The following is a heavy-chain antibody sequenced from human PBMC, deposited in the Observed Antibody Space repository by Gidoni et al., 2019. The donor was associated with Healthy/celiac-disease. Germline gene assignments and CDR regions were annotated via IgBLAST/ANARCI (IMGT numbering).Heavy chain of an antibody. CDR2: ISGSGGST. V-gene: IGHV3-23*04. CDR1: GFTFSSYA. D-gene: IGHD1-26*01. J-gene: IGHJ4*02. CDR3: AKKVSGSYVKKYYFDY. Sequence: EVQLVESGGGLVQPGGSMRLCCAASGFTFSSYAMSWVRQAPGKGLEWVSAISGSGGSTYYADSVQGRFTISRDNSKNTLYLQMNSLRAEDTAVYYCAKKVSGSYVKKYYFDYWGQGTLVTVSS.